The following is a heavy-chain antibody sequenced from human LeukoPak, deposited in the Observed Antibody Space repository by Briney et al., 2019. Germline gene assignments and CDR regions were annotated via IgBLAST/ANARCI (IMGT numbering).Heavy chain of an antibody. CDR2: IYYSGST. V-gene: IGHV4-59*01. J-gene: IGHJ3*02. Sequence: SETLSLTCTVSGGSTSSYYWSWIRQPPGKGLEWIGYIYYSGSTNYNPSLKSRVTISVDTSKKQFSLKLSSVTAADTAVYYCARAPRGVVVKSDAFDIWGQGTMVTVSS. CDR1: GGSTSSYY. D-gene: IGHD2-15*01. CDR3: ARAPRGVVVKSDAFDI.